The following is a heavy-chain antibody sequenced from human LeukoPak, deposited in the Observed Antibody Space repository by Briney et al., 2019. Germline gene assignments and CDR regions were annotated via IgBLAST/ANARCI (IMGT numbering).Heavy chain of an antibody. J-gene: IGHJ4*02. V-gene: IGHV4-30-2*01. CDR3: AREYYFDSSGYPLFDY. CDR2: IYHSGST. CDR1: GGSISSGYYY. Sequence: SETLSLTCTVSGGSISSGYYYWSWIQQPPGEGLEWIGYIYHSGSTYYNPSLESRVTISVDRSKNQFSLKLNSVTAADTAVYYCAREYYFDSSGYPLFDYWGQGTLVTVSS. D-gene: IGHD3-22*01.